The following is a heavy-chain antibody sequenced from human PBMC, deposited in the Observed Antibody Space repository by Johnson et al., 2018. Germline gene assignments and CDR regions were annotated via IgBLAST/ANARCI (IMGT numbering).Heavy chain of an antibody. Sequence: VESGGSLKLSCAASGFTFSGSAMHWVRQASGKGLEWVGRIRSKANKYATSYGASVKGRFIISRDDSKNTAYLQMNSLKTEDTALYYCTRRYFQASSSYYQGAYWGQGTLVTVS. CDR2: IRSKANKYAT. CDR3: TRRYFQASSSYYQGAY. D-gene: IGHD3-22*01. CDR1: GFTFSGSA. J-gene: IGHJ4*02. V-gene: IGHV3-73*01.